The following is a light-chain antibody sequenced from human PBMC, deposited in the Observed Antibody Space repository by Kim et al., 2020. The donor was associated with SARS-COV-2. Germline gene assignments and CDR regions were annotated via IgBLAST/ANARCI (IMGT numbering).Light chain of an antibody. J-gene: IGKJ4*01. CDR3: QQYDNLPLT. CDR2: DAS. Sequence: DIQMTQSPSSLSASVGDRVTITCQASQDIKKSLNWYQQKPGKAPNLLISDASNLDTGVPSRFSARGSGTDFTFTISSLQPEDVATYYCQQYDNLPLTFGGGTKVDIK. V-gene: IGKV1-33*01. CDR1: QDIKKS.